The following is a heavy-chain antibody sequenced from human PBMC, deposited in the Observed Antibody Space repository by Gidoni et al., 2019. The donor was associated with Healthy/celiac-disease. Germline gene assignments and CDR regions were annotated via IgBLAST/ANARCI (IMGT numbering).Heavy chain of an antibody. V-gene: IGHV3-9*01. CDR1: GFTFDDYA. Sequence: EVQLVESGGGWVQPGRSLRLSCAASGFTFDDYAMHWVRQAPGKGLECVSGISWNSVSIGYADSVKGRFTISRDNAKNSLYLQMNSLRAEDTALYYCAKDLRGSGGSSGAFDIWGQGTMVTVSS. J-gene: IGHJ3*02. D-gene: IGHD2-15*01. CDR3: AKDLRGSGGSSGAFDI. CDR2: ISWNSVSI.